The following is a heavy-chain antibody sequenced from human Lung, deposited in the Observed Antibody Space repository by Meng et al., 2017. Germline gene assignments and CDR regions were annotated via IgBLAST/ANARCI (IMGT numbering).Heavy chain of an antibody. Sequence: QAQLLQSGTEVKKPGAPVWHSCKASGYTSASYGISWFRQAPGQGLEWMGWFVSNADTYPAQKFQGRVTMTRDTHTSTDFMELRSLRFDATAVYYCARGTPGRSYSDYWGQGTLVTVSS. D-gene: IGHD3-10*01. CDR3: ARGTPGRSYSDY. J-gene: IGHJ4*02. CDR1: GYTSASYG. CDR2: FVSNADT. V-gene: IGHV1-18*01.